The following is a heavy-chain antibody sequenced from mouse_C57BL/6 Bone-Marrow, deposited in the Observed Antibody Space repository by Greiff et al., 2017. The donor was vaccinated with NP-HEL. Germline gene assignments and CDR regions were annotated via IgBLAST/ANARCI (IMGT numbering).Heavy chain of an antibody. CDR2: IYPRSGNT. Sequence: QVHVKQSGAELARPGASVKLSCKASGYTFTSYGISWVKQRTGQGLEWIGEIYPRSGNTYYNEKFKGKASLTADKSSSTAYMELRSLTSEDSAVYFCVLRVSLYAMDYWGQGTSVTVSS. D-gene: IGHD1-1*01. J-gene: IGHJ4*01. V-gene: IGHV1-81*01. CDR1: GYTFTSYG. CDR3: VLRVSLYAMDY.